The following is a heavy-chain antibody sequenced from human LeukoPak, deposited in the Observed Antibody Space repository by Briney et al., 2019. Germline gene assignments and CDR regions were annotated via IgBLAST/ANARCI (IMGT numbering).Heavy chain of an antibody. D-gene: IGHD6-19*01. CDR2: IYYSGST. J-gene: IGHJ4*02. CDR1: GGSISSYY. Sequence: SETLSLTCTVSGGSISSYYWSWIRQPPGKGLEWIGYIYYSGSTNYNPSLKSRVTISVGTSKNQFSLKLSSVTAADTAVYYCASSIAVAGQVYFDYWGQGTLVTVSS. V-gene: IGHV4-59*08. CDR3: ASSIAVAGQVYFDY.